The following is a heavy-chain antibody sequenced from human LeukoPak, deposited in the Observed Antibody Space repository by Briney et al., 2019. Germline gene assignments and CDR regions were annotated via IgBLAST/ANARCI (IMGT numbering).Heavy chain of an antibody. D-gene: IGHD3-3*01. CDR2: IILIFGTA. CDR3: ARDGGYYRAEYYYYYMDV. Sequence: SVKVSCKASGGTFSSYAISWVREAPGQGVEWRGGIILIFGTANYAQKYQGRVMITPDESTSTAYMELRTLRSEDPAVYYCARDGGYYRAEYYYYYMDVWGKGTTVTVSS. CDR1: GGTFSSYA. V-gene: IGHV1-69*13. J-gene: IGHJ6*03.